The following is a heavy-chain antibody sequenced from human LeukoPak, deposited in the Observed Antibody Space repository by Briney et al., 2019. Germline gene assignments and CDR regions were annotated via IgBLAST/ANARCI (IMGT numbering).Heavy chain of an antibody. CDR3: ARLHDSSGYRDLRNYYMNV. J-gene: IGHJ6*03. Sequence: SETLSLTCTVSGGSISSYYWSWIRQPPGKGLEWIGYIYISGSTNYIPSLKSRVTISVDTSKNQFSLKLISVTAADTAVYYCARLHDSSGYRDLRNYYMNVWGKGTTVTVSS. CDR2: IYISGST. V-gene: IGHV4-4*09. D-gene: IGHD3-22*01. CDR1: GGSISSYY.